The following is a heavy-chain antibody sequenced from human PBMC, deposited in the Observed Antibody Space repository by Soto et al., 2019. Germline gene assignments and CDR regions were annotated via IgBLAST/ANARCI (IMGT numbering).Heavy chain of an antibody. CDR3: ARVIPGAEAWFDP. D-gene: IGHD2-2*01. CDR1: GYTFTNFG. CDR2: ISAYTDDP. J-gene: IGHJ5*02. V-gene: IGHV1-18*01. Sequence: GASVKVSCKASGYTFTNFGVTGVRQAPGQGLEWMGWISAYTDDPNYAQKFQGRVTMTIDTSTSTAYMDLRSLTSDDTAVYYCARVIPGAEAWFDPWGQGTLVTVSS.